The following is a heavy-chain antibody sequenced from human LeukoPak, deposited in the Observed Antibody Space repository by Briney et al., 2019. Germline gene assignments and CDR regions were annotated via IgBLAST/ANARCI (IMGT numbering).Heavy chain of an antibody. Sequence: GGSLRLSCAASGFTFSSYGMHWVRQAPGKGLEWVSAISGSGGSTYYADSVKGRFTISRDNSKNTLYLQMNSLRAEDTAVYYCAKEIARFLTGRKIDYWGQGTLVTVSS. CDR2: ISGSGGST. CDR1: GFTFSSYG. D-gene: IGHD3-3*01. CDR3: AKEIARFLTGRKIDY. V-gene: IGHV3-23*01. J-gene: IGHJ4*02.